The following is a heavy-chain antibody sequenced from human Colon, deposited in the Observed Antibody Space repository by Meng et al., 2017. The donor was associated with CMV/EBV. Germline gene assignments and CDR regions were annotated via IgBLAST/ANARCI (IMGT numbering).Heavy chain of an antibody. CDR1: AFNVSGGY. Sequence: VPLVGPGGGLVQPGGSLRPSCAVSAFNVSGGYMSWVRQAPGKGLEWVSSIFSNGNTYYAGSVKGRFTISRDDSKNILFLQMNTLRAEDTAVYSCADFENGPGYWGQGTLVTVSS. V-gene: IGHV3-66*01. CDR3: ADFENGPGY. CDR2: IFSNGNT. J-gene: IGHJ4*02. D-gene: IGHD1-14*01.